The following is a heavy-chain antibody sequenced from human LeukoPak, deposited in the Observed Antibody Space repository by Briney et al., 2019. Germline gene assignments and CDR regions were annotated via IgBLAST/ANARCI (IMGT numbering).Heavy chain of an antibody. CDR3: AREGAARNFDY. CDR2: IYTSGST. J-gene: IGHJ4*02. CDR1: GGSVSSGTYY. D-gene: IGHD6-6*01. V-gene: IGHV4-61*02. Sequence: PSETLSLTCTVSGGSVSSGTYYWTWIRQPAGKGLEWIGRIYTSGSTNFNPSLKSRVSISLDMSQNQFSLKMSTVTAADTAVYYCAREGAARNFDYWGQEILVTVSS.